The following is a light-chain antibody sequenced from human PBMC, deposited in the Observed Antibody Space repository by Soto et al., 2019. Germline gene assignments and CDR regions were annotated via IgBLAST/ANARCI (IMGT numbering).Light chain of an antibody. CDR2: AAS. CDR3: QQSYSVWT. CDR1: QSISSY. Sequence: DIQMTQSPSSLSASIGDRVTITCRASQSISSYLNWYQQKPGIAPKLLIYAASSLQSGVPSRFSGSGSGTDFTLTISSLQPEDFATYYCQQSYSVWTFGQGTKVEIK. V-gene: IGKV1-39*01. J-gene: IGKJ1*01.